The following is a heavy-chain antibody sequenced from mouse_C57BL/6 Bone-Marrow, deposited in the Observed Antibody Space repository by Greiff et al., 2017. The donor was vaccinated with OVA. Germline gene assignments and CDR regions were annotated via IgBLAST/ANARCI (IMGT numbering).Heavy chain of an antibody. Sequence: QVQLQQPGAELVKPGASVKMSCKASGYTFTSYWITWVKQRPGQGLEWIGDIYPGSGSTNYNEKFKSKATLTVDTSSSTAYMQLSSLTSEDSAVYYCARSREDYGSSGYYFDYWGQGTTLTVSS. CDR3: ARSREDYGSSGYYFDY. V-gene: IGHV1-55*01. J-gene: IGHJ2*01. CDR2: IYPGSGST. D-gene: IGHD1-1*01. CDR1: GYTFTSYW.